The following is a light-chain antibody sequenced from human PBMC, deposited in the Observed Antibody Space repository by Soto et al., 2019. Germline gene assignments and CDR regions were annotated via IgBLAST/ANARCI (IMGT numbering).Light chain of an antibody. J-gene: IGKJ1*01. Sequence: EIVLTQSPGTLSLSPGERATLSCRASQTVTSSYLAWYQQKPGQAPRLLIYGASSRATGITDRFSGSGSGKDFTLTISRLEPEDFAVYYCQQYGRSRTFGQGTKVEIK. CDR1: QTVTSSY. CDR2: GAS. CDR3: QQYGRSRT. V-gene: IGKV3-20*01.